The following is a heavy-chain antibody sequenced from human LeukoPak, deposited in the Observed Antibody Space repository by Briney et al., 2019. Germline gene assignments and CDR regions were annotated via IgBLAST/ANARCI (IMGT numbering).Heavy chain of an antibody. CDR1: GFTFSSYW. D-gene: IGHD5-12*01. CDR3: ARDYRYSAYE. Sequence: PGGSLRLSCAASGFTFSSYWMHWVRQAPGKGLVWVSRINGDGSSTNYADSVKGRFTISRDNAKNTLYLQMNSLRAEDTAVYYCARDYRYSAYEWGQGTRVTVSS. V-gene: IGHV3-74*01. CDR2: INGDGSST. J-gene: IGHJ4*02.